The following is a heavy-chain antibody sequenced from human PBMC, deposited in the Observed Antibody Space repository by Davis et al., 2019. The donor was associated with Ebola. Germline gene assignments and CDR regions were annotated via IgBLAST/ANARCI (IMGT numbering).Heavy chain of an antibody. Sequence: GESLKISCAASGFTFSSYAMTWVRQAPGKGLQWVSRITASGGHSFYADSVKGRFTISRDSSTNMVYLQMNDLRAEDTAVYYCTSRPLLYYYYMDVWGKGTTVTVSS. CDR1: GFTFSSYA. V-gene: IGHV3-23*01. J-gene: IGHJ6*03. CDR2: ITASGGHS. CDR3: TSRPLLYYYYMDV.